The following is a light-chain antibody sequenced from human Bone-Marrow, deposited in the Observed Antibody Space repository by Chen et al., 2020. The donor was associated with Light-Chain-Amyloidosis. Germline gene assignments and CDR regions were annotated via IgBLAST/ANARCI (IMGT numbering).Light chain of an antibody. CDR1: NIGIKS. CDR3: QVWDGLLDHVV. V-gene: IGLV3-21*04. J-gene: IGLJ2*01. Sequence: SYLLTQPPSVSVAPGETATLTCGGNNIGIKSVHWYKQKAGQSPVLVFYYDTELPSGIPVRLSGSNSGNTATLTISRVEAGDEADYYCQVWDGLLDHVVCGGRTRLSVL. CDR2: YDT.